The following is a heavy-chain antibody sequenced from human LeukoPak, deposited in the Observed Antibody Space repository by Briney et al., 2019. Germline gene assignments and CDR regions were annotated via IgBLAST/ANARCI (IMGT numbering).Heavy chain of an antibody. J-gene: IGHJ4*02. CDR1: GDSFSSYY. CDR3: ARGADSSGYYYAYFDY. Sequence: PSETLSLTCTVSGDSFSSYYWSWIRQPAGKGLEWIGSIYTSGSTNYNPSLKSRVTMSVDTSKNQFSLKLSSVTAADTAVYYCARGADSSGYYYAYFDYWGQGTLVTVSS. D-gene: IGHD3-22*01. V-gene: IGHV4-4*07. CDR2: IYTSGST.